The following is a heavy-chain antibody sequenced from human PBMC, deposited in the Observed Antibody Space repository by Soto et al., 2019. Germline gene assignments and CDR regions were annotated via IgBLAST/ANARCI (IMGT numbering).Heavy chain of an antibody. CDR3: ARATIVLVPAAMVSHWFDP. CDR2: IYHSGST. Sequence: SSETLSLTCAVSGGSISSGGYSWSWIRQPPGKGLEWIGYIYHSGSTYYNPSLKSRVTISVDTSKNQFSLKLSSVTAADTAVYYCARATIVLVPAAMVSHWFDPWGQGTLVTVSS. D-gene: IGHD2-2*01. J-gene: IGHJ5*02. V-gene: IGHV4-30-2*05. CDR1: GGSISSGGYS.